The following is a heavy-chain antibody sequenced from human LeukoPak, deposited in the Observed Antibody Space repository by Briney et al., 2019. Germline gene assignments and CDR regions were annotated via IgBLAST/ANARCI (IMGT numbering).Heavy chain of an antibody. Sequence: PGGSLKLSCAASGFSFSVSTMHWVRQASGKGLEWVGRIRDKAESYATVYAASVKGRFTISRDDSQNTAYLQLNSLRSDDTAVYYCTRSLTRTTFGDYWGQGTLVTVSS. D-gene: IGHD1-7*01. J-gene: IGHJ4*02. CDR2: IRDKAESYAT. V-gene: IGHV3-73*01. CDR1: GFSFSVST. CDR3: TRSLTRTTFGDY.